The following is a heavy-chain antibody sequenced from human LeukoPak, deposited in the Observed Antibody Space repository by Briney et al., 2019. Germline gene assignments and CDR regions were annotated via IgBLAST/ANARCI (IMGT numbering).Heavy chain of an antibody. V-gene: IGHV7-4-1*02. J-gene: IGHJ4*02. CDR1: GYTFTSYA. D-gene: IGHD3-9*01. Sequence: ASVTVSCKASGYTFTSYAMNWVRQAPGQGLEWMGWINTNTGNPTYAQGFTGRFVFSLDTSVSTAYLQISSLKAEDTAVYYCARAQQGLRYFDWLLYPDYWGQGTLVTVSS. CDR3: ARAQQGLRYFDWLLYPDY. CDR2: INTNTGNP.